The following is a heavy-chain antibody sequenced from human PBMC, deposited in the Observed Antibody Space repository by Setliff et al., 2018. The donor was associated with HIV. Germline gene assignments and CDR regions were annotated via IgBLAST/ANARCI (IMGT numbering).Heavy chain of an antibody. CDR2: IHPSGET. CDR3: ARKAADVSGGGMDV. Sequence: SLTCTVSGGSINYYYWSWIRQPPGKNPEYIGYIHPSGETYYSPSLMSRLTISLDTANNRFSLRLTSATAADTAIYYCARKAADVSGGGMDVWGQGTTVTVSS. V-gene: IGHV4-4*08. D-gene: IGHD2-15*01. CDR1: GGSINYYY. J-gene: IGHJ6*02.